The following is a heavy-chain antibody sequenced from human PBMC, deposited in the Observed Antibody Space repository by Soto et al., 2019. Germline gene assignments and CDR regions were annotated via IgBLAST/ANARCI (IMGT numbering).Heavy chain of an antibody. D-gene: IGHD3-22*01. CDR1: GFTVSSNY. J-gene: IGHJ4*02. Sequence: GGSLRLSCAASGFTVSSNYMSWVRQAPGKGLEWVSVIYSGGSTYHADSVKGRFTISRDNSKNTLYLQMNSLRAEDTAVYYCAGDYYDSSGYYYGNYWGQGTLVTVSS. V-gene: IGHV3-66*01. CDR3: AGDYYDSSGYYYGNY. CDR2: IYSGGST.